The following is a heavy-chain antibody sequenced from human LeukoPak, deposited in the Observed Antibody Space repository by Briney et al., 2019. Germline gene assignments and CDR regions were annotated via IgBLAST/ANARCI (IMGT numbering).Heavy chain of an antibody. D-gene: IGHD1-26*01. CDR1: GFRISSYW. J-gene: IGHJ4*02. CDR2: IKQDVSEI. Sequence: PGGSLRLSCAASGFRISSYWMSWVRQAPGRGLEWVANIKQDVSEIYYVDSVKGRFTISRDSAKNSLYLQMNSLRVGDTGVYYCARYTGSYSAFDFWGQGTLVTVSS. CDR3: ARYTGSYSAFDF. V-gene: IGHV3-7*01.